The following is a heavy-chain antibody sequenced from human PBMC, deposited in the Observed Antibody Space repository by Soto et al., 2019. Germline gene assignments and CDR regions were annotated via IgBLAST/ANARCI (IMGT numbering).Heavy chain of an antibody. J-gene: IGHJ6*02. CDR2: IYPGDSDT. CDR3: ARHDHYCGSGSYYYYYGMDV. CDR1: GYSFTSYW. D-gene: IGHD3-10*01. Sequence: GESLKISCKGSGYSFTSYWIGWVRQMPGKGLEWMGIIYPGDSDTRYSPSFQGQVTISADKSISTAYLQWSSLKASDTAMYYCARHDHYCGSGSYYYYYGMDVWGQGTTVTVSS. V-gene: IGHV5-51*01.